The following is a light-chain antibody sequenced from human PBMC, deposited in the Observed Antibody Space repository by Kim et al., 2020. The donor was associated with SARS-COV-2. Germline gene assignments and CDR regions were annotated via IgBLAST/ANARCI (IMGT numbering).Light chain of an antibody. J-gene: IGLJ2*01. Sequence: QSALTQPASVSGSPGQSITISCTGTSSDVGSYNLVSWYQQHPGKAPKLMIYEVSKRPSGVSNRFSGSKSGNTASLTISGLQAEDEADYYCCPYVV. CDR1: SSDVGSYNL. CDR3: CPYVV. CDR2: EVS. V-gene: IGLV2-23*02.